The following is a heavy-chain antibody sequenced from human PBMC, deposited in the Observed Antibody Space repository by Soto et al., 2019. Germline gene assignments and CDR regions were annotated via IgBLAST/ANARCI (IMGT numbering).Heavy chain of an antibody. Sequence: SVKVSCKASGYTFISYGITWVRQAPGQGLEWMGRIIPIIGIINYAQKFQGRVTISADKFTGTAYMELTGLRSDDTAVYYCARAYGGNPALFDPWGQGTLVTVSS. CDR3: ARAYGGNPALFDP. J-gene: IGHJ5*02. V-gene: IGHV1-69*04. CDR2: IIPIIGII. CDR1: GYTFISYG. D-gene: IGHD4-17*01.